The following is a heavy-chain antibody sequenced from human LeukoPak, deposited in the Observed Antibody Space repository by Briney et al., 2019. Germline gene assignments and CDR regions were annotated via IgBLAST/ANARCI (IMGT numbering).Heavy chain of an antibody. V-gene: IGHV3-23*01. Sequence: GGSLRLSCAASGFTFSSYAMSWVRQAPGKGLEWVSAISGSGGSTYYADSVKGRFTISRDNSRNTLYLQMNSLRAEDTAVYYCAKVGIAAVEGWFDPWGQGTLVTVSS. J-gene: IGHJ5*02. CDR3: AKVGIAAVEGWFDP. CDR1: GFTFSSYA. CDR2: ISGSGGST. D-gene: IGHD6-13*01.